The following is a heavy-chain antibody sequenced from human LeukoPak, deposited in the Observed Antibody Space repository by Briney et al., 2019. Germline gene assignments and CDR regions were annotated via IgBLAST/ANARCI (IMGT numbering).Heavy chain of an antibody. CDR1: GGSISSYF. CDR3: ARDPVYSSGWYFDDY. CDR2: IYTSGST. Sequence: SETLSLTCTVSGGSISSYFWSWIRQPAGKGLEWIGRIYTSGSTNYNPSLKSRVTMSVDTSKNQFSLKLSPVTAADTAVYYCARDPVYSSGWYFDDYWGQGTLVTVSS. D-gene: IGHD6-19*01. J-gene: IGHJ4*02. V-gene: IGHV4-4*07.